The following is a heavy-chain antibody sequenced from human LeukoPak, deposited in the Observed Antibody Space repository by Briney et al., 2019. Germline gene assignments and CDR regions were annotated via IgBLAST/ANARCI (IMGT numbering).Heavy chain of an antibody. V-gene: IGHV1-18*01. Sequence: GKPSCSPSRYLFTPSAITGVTQAAGHGLGGGGWITAYKTNTDYAQKFQGRVTMTTDRSTSTAYMELRSLIFDYTAVYYCARDGLRLFYDILTGYQTTNWFDPWGQGTLVTVSS. CDR2: ITAYKTNT. CDR3: ARDGLRLFYDILTGYQTTNWFDP. CDR1: RYLFTPSA. J-gene: IGHJ5*02. D-gene: IGHD3-9*01.